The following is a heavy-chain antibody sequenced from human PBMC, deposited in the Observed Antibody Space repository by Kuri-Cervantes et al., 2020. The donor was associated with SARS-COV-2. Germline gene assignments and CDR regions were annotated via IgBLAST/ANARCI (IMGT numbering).Heavy chain of an antibody. Sequence: SETLSLTCAVSGGSISSSNWWSWVRQPPGKGLEWIGEIYHSGSTNYNPSLKSRVTISVDTSKNQFSLNLSSVTAADTAVYYCARGRINLGYCSGGSCMYFDYWGQGTLVTVSS. CDR1: GGSISSSNW. V-gene: IGHV4-4*02. CDR2: IYHSGST. CDR3: ARGRINLGYCSGGSCMYFDY. J-gene: IGHJ4*02. D-gene: IGHD2-15*01.